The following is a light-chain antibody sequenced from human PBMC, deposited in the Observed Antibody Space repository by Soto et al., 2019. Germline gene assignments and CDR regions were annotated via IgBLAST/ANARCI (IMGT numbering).Light chain of an antibody. Sequence: DIQVTQSPSFLSASVGDRVTITCRASQGISNYLAWYQQKPGRAPKLLIYTASTLHSGVPSRFSGSGSGTEFTLTISSLQPEDLATYYCQQFKNYPRTFGQGTKLEIK. CDR1: QGISNY. CDR3: QQFKNYPRT. CDR2: TAS. J-gene: IGKJ2*01. V-gene: IGKV1-9*01.